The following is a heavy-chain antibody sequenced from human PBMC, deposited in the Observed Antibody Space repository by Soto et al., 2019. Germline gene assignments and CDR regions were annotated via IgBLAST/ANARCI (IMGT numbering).Heavy chain of an antibody. J-gene: IGHJ4*02. CDR2: ISSSSSYI. CDR1: GFTFSSYS. Sequence: EVQLVESGGGLVKPGGSLRLSCAASGFTFSSYSRNWVRQAPGKGLEWVSSISSSSSYIYYADSVKGRFTISRDNAKNSLYLQMNSLRAEDTAVYYCATTFVSITGTTEGFDYWGQGTLVTVSS. V-gene: IGHV3-21*01. D-gene: IGHD1-20*01. CDR3: ATTFVSITGTTEGFDY.